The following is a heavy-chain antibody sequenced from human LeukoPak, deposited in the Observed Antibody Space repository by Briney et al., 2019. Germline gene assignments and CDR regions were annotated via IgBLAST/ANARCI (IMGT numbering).Heavy chain of an antibody. J-gene: IGHJ4*02. CDR3: ASLYGDYVASDY. V-gene: IGHV1-2*02. Sequence: ASVKVSCKASGYSFTVYYMHWVRHAPGQGLEWMGWINPNSGGTNYAQKFLGRVTMTRDTSISTAYMELSRLRSDDTAVYYCASLYGDYVASDYWGQGTLVTVSS. CDR1: GYSFTVYY. CDR2: INPNSGGT. D-gene: IGHD4-17*01.